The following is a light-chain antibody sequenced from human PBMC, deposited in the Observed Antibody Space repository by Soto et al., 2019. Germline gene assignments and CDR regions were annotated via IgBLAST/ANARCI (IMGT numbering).Light chain of an antibody. Sequence: EIVLTQSPGTLSVSLGERATLSCRASQSVSIHLAWYQQKPGQAPRLLIYDTSTRATGIPARFSGSGSGTEFTLTILSLQSEDFAVYYCQQYSTWPPITFGQGTRRENK. CDR3: QQYSTWPPIT. CDR1: QSVSIH. CDR2: DTS. V-gene: IGKV3-15*01. J-gene: IGKJ5*01.